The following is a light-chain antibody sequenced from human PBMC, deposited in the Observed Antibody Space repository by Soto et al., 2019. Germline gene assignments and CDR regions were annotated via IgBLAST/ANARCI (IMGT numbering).Light chain of an antibody. V-gene: IGKV1-5*01. CDR3: QQYSTFYT. J-gene: IGKJ2*01. CDR2: DAS. CDR1: QTISIW. Sequence: DIQMTQSPSTLSASVGDRVTITCRARQTISIWLAWYQQKPGKAPKLLIYDASILESGVPSRFSGSGSGTEFTLTISSLQPDDFATYFCQQYSTFYTFGQGTKVDIK.